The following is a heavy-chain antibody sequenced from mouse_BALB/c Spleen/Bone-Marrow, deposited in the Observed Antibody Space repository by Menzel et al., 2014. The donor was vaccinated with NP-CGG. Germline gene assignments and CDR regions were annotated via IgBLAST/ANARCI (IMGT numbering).Heavy chain of an antibody. V-gene: IGHV1-9*01. CDR1: GYTFSTYW. CDR3: ARHGSSGFDY. Sequence: VQLQQSGAEPMKPGASVKISCKATGYTFSTYWIEWVKQRPGHGLEWIGEILPGNGNTDYNEKFKGKATFTADTSSNAAYMQRSSLTSEDSAVCYCARHGSSGFDYWGQGTALTVSS. D-gene: IGHD1-1*01. CDR2: ILPGNGNT. J-gene: IGHJ2*01.